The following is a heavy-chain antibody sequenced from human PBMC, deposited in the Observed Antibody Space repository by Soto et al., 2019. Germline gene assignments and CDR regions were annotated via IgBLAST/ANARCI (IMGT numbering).Heavy chain of an antibody. D-gene: IGHD2-15*01. J-gene: IGHJ6*02. CDR2: MNPNSGNT. Sequence: ASVKVSCKASGYTFTSYDINWVRQATGQGLEWMGWMNPNSGNTGYAQKFQGRVTMTRNTSISTAYMELSSLRSEDTAVYYCASRTGIYCSGGSCYTHYYGMDVWGQGTTVTV. CDR1: GYTFTSYD. CDR3: ASRTGIYCSGGSCYTHYYGMDV. V-gene: IGHV1-8*01.